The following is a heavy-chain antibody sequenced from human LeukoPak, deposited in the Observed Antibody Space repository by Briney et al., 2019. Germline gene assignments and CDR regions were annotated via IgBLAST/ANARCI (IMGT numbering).Heavy chain of an antibody. CDR2: IYYSANT. D-gene: IGHD6-6*01. CDR1: GGSISSSSYY. V-gene: IGHV4-39*01. Sequence: SETLSLTCTVSGGSISSSSYYWGWIRQPPGKGLEWIGSIYYSANTYYNPSLESRVTISVDTSKSQFSLKLNSLTAADTAVYYCARLPSGYTSSLGAFDSWGQGTLVTVSS. CDR3: ARLPSGYTSSLGAFDS. J-gene: IGHJ4*02.